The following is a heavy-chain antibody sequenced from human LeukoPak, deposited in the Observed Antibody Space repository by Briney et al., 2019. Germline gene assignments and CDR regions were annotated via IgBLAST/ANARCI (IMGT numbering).Heavy chain of an antibody. D-gene: IGHD6-19*01. V-gene: IGHV3-11*01. CDR1: GFTFSDYY. J-gene: IGHJ3*02. CDR3: AREWRSHSSGRSWRRDAFDI. CDR2: ISSSGSTI. Sequence: PGGSLRLSCAASGFTFSDYYMSWIRQAPGKGLEWVSYISSSGSTIYYADSVKGRFTISRDNAKKSLYLQMNSLRAEDTAVYYCAREWRSHSSGRSWRRDAFDIWGQGTMVTVSS.